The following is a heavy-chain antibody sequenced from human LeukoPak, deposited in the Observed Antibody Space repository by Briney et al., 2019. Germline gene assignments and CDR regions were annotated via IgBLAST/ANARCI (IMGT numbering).Heavy chain of an antibody. CDR3: ARAPHITMVRGVIIPLDV. V-gene: IGHV1-8*01. CDR1: GYTFTSYD. D-gene: IGHD3-10*01. CDR2: MNPNSGNT. J-gene: IGHJ6*04. Sequence: GASVKVSCKASGYTFTSYDINWVRQATGQGLEWMGWMNPNSGNTGYAQKFQGRVTMTRNTSISTAYMELSSLRSEDTAVYYCARAPHITMVRGVIIPLDVWGKGTTVTISS.